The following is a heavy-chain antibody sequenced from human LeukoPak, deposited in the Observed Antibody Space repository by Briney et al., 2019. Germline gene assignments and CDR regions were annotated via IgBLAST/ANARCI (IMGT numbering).Heavy chain of an antibody. CDR3: VKHVGSRWSNNRFDP. CDR1: GFTFDSYA. Sequence: GGSLRLSCAASGFTFDSYAMSWVRQAPGKGLEWGSAVSSFGGTTYYADSAKGRFTISRDNSNNTVYLQMNSLRVGDTALYYCVKHVGSRWSNNRFDPWGQGTLVTVS. V-gene: IGHV3-23*01. CDR2: VSSFGGTT. D-gene: IGHD6-13*01. J-gene: IGHJ5*02.